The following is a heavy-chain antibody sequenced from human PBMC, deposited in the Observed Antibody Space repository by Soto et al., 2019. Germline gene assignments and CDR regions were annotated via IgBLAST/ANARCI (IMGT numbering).Heavy chain of an antibody. CDR3: APDCGGDCYPTT. V-gene: IGHV3-33*01. CDR1: GFTFSSYG. Sequence: QVQLVESGGGVVQPGRSLRLSCAASGFTFSSYGMHWVRQAPGKGLEWVAVIWYDGSNKYYADSVKGRFTISRDNSKNTLYLQMNSLRAEDTAVYYCAPDCGGDCYPTTWGQGTLVTVSS. CDR2: IWYDGSNK. D-gene: IGHD2-21*02. J-gene: IGHJ4*02.